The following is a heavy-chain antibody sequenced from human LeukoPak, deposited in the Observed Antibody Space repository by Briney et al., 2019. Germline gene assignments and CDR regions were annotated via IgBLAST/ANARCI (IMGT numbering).Heavy chain of an antibody. Sequence: PGGSLRLSCAASGFTFSSYAMHWVRQAPGKGLEWVAVISYDGSNKYYADSVKGRFTISRDNSKNTLYLQMNSLRAEDTAVYYCARDSSGWSFDYWGQRTLVTVSS. CDR2: ISYDGSNK. J-gene: IGHJ4*02. D-gene: IGHD6-19*01. CDR1: GFTFSSYA. CDR3: ARDSSGWSFDY. V-gene: IGHV3-30-3*01.